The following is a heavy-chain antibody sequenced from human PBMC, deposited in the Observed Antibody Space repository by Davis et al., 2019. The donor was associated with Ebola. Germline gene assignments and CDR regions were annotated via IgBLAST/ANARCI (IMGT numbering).Heavy chain of an antibody. J-gene: IGHJ6*02. D-gene: IGHD3-22*01. CDR3: ARRIHFDRRGGGLDV. Sequence: GESPKTPCKGSGYSFSTYWIGWVRQMPGQGLEWMGIIYPGDSDTRYSPSFQSQVTISADKSISTAYLQWSRLKASDTAMYYWARRIHFDRRGGGLDVWGQGTTVTVSS. V-gene: IGHV5-51*01. CDR2: IYPGDSDT. CDR1: GYSFSTYW.